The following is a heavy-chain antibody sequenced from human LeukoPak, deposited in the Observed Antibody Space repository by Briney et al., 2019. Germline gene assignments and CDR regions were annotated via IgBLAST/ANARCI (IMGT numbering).Heavy chain of an antibody. CDR1: GGSFSGDF. J-gene: IGHJ4*02. CDR3: ARGRDADY. V-gene: IGHV4-34*10. Sequence: SETLSLTCAVYGGSFSGDFWSWIRQSPGKGLEWIGEINHGGSTTYNPSLQSRVSMSVDTSTNHIYLKLSSVTAADTAVYYCARGRDADYWGQGTLVTVSS. D-gene: IGHD5-24*01. CDR2: INHGGST.